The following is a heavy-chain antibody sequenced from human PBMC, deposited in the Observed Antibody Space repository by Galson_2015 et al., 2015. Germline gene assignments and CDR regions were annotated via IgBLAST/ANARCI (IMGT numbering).Heavy chain of an antibody. Sequence: SVKVSCKASGGTFSSYAISWVRQAPGQGLEWMGGIIPIFGTANYAQKFQGRVTITADESTSTAYMELSSLRSEDTAVYYCARDKGRGWLQINNWGQGTLVTVSS. CDR2: IIPIFGTA. CDR1: GGTFSSYA. V-gene: IGHV1-69*13. D-gene: IGHD5-24*01. CDR3: ARDKGRGWLQINN. J-gene: IGHJ4*02.